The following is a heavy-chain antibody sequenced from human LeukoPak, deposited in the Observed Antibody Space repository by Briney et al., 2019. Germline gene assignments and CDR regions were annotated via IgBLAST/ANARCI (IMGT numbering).Heavy chain of an antibody. CDR2: IYCSGST. CDR1: GGSISSSSYY. D-gene: IGHD3-16*02. V-gene: IGHV4-39*01. CDR3: ARKITVWGSYPRHLSPFDY. Sequence: SETLSLTCTVSGGSISSSSYYWGWIRQHPGKGLEWIGSIYCSGSTYYNPSLTSRVTISVDTSKSQFSLKVSSVTAADSAVYYCARKITVWGSYPRHLSPFDYWGQGTLVTVSS. J-gene: IGHJ4*02.